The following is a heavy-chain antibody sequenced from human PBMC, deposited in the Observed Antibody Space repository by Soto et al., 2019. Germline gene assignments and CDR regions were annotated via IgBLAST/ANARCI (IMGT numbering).Heavy chain of an antibody. Sequence: SETLSLTCTVSGVSISSGDYSWSWVRQSPGKGLEWIGHIYNSGITYYNPSLKSRVVISIDTSRNQFSLRLNSLTAADRAVYFCARGVTVFGLVSRFWFDPWGQGTVVTVSS. CDR2: IYNSGIT. V-gene: IGHV4-30-4*01. CDR1: GVSISSGDYS. CDR3: ARGVTVFGLVSRFWFDP. D-gene: IGHD3-3*01. J-gene: IGHJ5*02.